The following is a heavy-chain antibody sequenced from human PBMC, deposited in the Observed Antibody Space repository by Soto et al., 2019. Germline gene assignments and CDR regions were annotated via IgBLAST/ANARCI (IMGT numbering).Heavy chain of an antibody. Sequence: VQLVECGGGVVQPGWSLRLSCAASGFTFSSYGMHWVRQAPGKGLEWVAVISSDGSNKYYADSVKGRFTISRDNSKNTLYLQMNSLRPEDTAVYYCAQDRGGYCTNGVCYQLDYWGQGTLVTVSS. D-gene: IGHD2-8*01. CDR1: GFTFSSYG. CDR2: ISSDGSNK. V-gene: IGHV3-30*18. J-gene: IGHJ4*02. CDR3: AQDRGGYCTNGVCYQLDY.